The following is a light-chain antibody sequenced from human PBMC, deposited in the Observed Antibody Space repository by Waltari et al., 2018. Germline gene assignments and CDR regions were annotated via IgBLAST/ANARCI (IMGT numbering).Light chain of an antibody. J-gene: IGKJ1*01. CDR2: WAS. CDR1: QSVLYNSNNKNF. CDR3: QQYYSTPWT. Sequence: DIVMTQSPDSLAVSLGERATLNCKSSQSVLYNSNNKNFLAWYQQKPGQPPKLLIYWASTQESGVPDRFSGSGSGTDFTLTISSLQSEDVAVYYCQQYYSTPWTFGQGTKVEIK. V-gene: IGKV4-1*01.